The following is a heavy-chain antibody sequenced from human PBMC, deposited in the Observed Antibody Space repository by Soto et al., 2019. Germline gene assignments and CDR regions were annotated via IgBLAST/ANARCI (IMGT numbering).Heavy chain of an antibody. CDR3: ARVLAEDYGGNPDRDYWYVDL. J-gene: IGHJ2*01. CDR1: GYTFTSYD. D-gene: IGHD4-17*01. V-gene: IGHV1-8*01. Sequence: QVQLVQSGAEVKKPGASVKVSCKASGYTFTSYDINWVRQATGQGLEWMGWMNPNSGNTGYAQKFQGRGTLTRNTSISTAYMELSSLRSEDTAVYYCARVLAEDYGGNPDRDYWYVDLWGRGTLVTVSS. CDR2: MNPNSGNT.